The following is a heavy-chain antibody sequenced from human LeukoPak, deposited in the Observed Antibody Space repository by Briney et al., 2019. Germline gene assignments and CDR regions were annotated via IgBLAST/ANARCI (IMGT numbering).Heavy chain of an antibody. CDR3: AREHYDILTGYYMGRGFDY. V-gene: IGHV4-4*07. CDR1: GGSISSYY. Sequence: SETLSLTCTVSGGSISSYYWSWIRQPAGKGLEWIGRIYTSGSTNYNPSLKSRVTMSVDTSKNQFSLKLSSVTAADTAVYYRAREHYDILTGYYMGRGFDYWGQGTLVTVSS. J-gene: IGHJ4*02. D-gene: IGHD3-9*01. CDR2: IYTSGST.